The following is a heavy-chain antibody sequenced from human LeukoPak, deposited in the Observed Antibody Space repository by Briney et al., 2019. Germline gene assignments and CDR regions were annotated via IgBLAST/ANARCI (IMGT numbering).Heavy chain of an antibody. V-gene: IGHV5-51*01. CDR3: ARSSRGYYDSSWGY. J-gene: IGHJ4*02. CDR2: IYPGNSDT. D-gene: IGHD3-22*01. CDR1: GDSFINYW. Sequence: GGSLKISCKGSGDSFINYWIGWVRQMPGKGREWMGIIYPGNSDTLYNPSFQGQVTISADKSISTAYLQWSSLKASDTAMYYCARSSRGYYDSSWGYWGQGTLVTVSS.